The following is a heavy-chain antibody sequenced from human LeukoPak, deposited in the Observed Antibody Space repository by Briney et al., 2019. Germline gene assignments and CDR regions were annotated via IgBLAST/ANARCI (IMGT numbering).Heavy chain of an antibody. J-gene: IGHJ4*02. V-gene: IGHV3-43*02. CDR3: AKDIEAVAGTFFDY. D-gene: IGHD6-19*01. Sequence: GGSLRLSCAASGFTFDDYAMHWVRQAPGKGLEWVSLISGDGGSTYHADSVKGRFTISRDNSKNSLYLQMNSLRTEDTALYYCAKDIEAVAGTFFDYWGQGTLVTVSS. CDR1: GFTFDDYA. CDR2: ISGDGGST.